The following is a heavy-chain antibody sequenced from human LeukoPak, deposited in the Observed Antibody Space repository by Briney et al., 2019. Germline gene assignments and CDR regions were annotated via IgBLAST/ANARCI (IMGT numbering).Heavy chain of an antibody. Sequence: GESLQISCKGSGYSFTSYWIGWVGQMPGKGLEWMGIIYPGDSDTRYSPSFQGQVTISADKSISTAYLQWSSLKASDTAMYYCARQHYDFWSGSPRAFDIWGQGTMVTVSS. V-gene: IGHV5-51*01. D-gene: IGHD3-3*01. CDR2: IYPGDSDT. J-gene: IGHJ3*02. CDR3: ARQHYDFWSGSPRAFDI. CDR1: GYSFTSYW.